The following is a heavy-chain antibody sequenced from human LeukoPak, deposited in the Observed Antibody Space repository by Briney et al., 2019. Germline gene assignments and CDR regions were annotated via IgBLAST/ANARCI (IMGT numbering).Heavy chain of an antibody. CDR3: ARDLYCSSTSCRDY. J-gene: IGHJ4*02. V-gene: IGHV4-30-2*01. CDR2: IYHSGST. D-gene: IGHD2-2*01. Sequence: SQTLSLTCTVSDGSISSGGYYWSWIRQPPGKGLEWIGYIYHSGSTYYNPSLTSRVTISVDTSKNQFSLKLSSATAADTAVYYCARDLYCSSTSCRDYWGQGTLVTVSS. CDR1: DGSISSGGYY.